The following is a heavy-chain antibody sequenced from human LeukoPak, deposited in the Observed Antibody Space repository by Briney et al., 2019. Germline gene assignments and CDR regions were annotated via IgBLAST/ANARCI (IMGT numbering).Heavy chain of an antibody. CDR3: ARDRVILTGYGQGAFDI. CDR2: INTYNRNT. D-gene: IGHD3-9*01. J-gene: IGHJ3*02. Sequence: GASVKVSCKASGYTFISYGISWVRQAPGQGLEWMGWINTYNRNTNYPQNFQGRVTMTTDTSTSTAYMELRSLRSDDTAVYYCARDRVILTGYGQGAFDIWGQGTMVTVSS. V-gene: IGHV1-18*01. CDR1: GYTFISYG.